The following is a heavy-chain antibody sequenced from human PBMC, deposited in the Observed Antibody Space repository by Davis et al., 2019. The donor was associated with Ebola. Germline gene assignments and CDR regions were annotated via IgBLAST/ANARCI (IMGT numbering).Heavy chain of an antibody. J-gene: IGHJ4*02. D-gene: IGHD3-3*01. V-gene: IGHV3-13*01. CDR1: GFTFSSYD. Sequence: GGSLRLSCAASGFTFSSYDMHWVRQATGKGLEWVSAIGTAGDTYYPGSVKGRFTISRENAKNSLYLQMNSLRAEDTAVYYCARDEKYYDFWSGYYSYYFDYWGQGTLVTVSS. CDR2: IGTAGDT. CDR3: ARDEKYYDFWSGYYSYYFDY.